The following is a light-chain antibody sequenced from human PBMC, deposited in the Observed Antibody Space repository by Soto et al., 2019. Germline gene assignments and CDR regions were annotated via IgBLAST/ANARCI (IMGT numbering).Light chain of an antibody. V-gene: IGKV3-20*01. CDR1: HSVGSNY. Sequence: EIVLTQFQGTLYLARWQRSTLSCRSIHSVGSNYLAWYQQRPGHPPNLLIFGASHRAPDIPDRFSGSGSGTDFTLTISRREPEDFAVYYCKKYGSSIPTLGQGTKVKIK. CDR3: KKYGSSIPT. J-gene: IGKJ1*01. CDR2: GAS.